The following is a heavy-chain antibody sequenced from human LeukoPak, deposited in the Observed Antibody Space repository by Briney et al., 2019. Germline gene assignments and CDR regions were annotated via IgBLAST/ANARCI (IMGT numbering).Heavy chain of an antibody. V-gene: IGHV3-53*01. Sequence: PGGSLRLSCAASGFTVSNNYMSWVRQAPGKGLEWVSLISSGYSTYYADSVKGRFTVSRDNSQNTLYLQMNSLRAEGTAVYYCARGHWFDPWGQGTVVTVSS. CDR3: ARGHWFDP. J-gene: IGHJ5*02. CDR1: GFTVSNNY. CDR2: ISSGYST.